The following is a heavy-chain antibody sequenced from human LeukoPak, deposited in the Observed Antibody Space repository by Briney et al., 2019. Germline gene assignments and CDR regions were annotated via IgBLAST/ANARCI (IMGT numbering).Heavy chain of an antibody. CDR1: GGSISSYY. D-gene: IGHD3-22*01. CDR2: IYYSGST. V-gene: IGHV4-59*01. J-gene: IGHJ6*03. CDR3: ARAEYYYDSSGYYPPYYYMDV. Sequence: PSETLSLTCTVSGGSISSYYWSWIRQPPGKGLEWIGYIYYSGSTNYNPSLKSRVTISVDTSKNQFSLKLSSVTAADTAVYYCARAEYYYDSSGYYPPYYYMDVWGKGTTVTISS.